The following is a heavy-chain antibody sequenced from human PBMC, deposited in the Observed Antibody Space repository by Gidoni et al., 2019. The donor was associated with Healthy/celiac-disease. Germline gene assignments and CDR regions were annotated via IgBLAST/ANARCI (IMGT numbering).Heavy chain of an antibody. CDR1: GYTFTSSH. CDR3: AREGDCGRGRCYSLRRSYFDY. D-gene: IGHD2-15*01. Sequence: QLQLVPSGPAVNKPGASVKVSFKPSGYTFTSSHMPSVRQGPGQGLAWTGIVKPGGRSTSYAQKFQGRVTMSRDTSTSTVYMELSSLRSEDTAVYYCAREGDCGRGRCYSLRRSYFDYWGQGTLVTVSS. J-gene: IGHJ4*02. CDR2: VKPGGRST. V-gene: IGHV1-46*03.